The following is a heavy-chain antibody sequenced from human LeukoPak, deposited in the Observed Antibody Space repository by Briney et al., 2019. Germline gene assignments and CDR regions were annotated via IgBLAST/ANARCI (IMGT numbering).Heavy chain of an antibody. V-gene: IGHV1-69*04. CDR2: IIPIPGIA. CDR3: ARGPPPELVHATYYYYGMDV. Sequence: EASVKVSCKASGGTFSSYAISWVRQAPGQGLEWMGRIIPIPGIANYAQKFQGRVTITADKSTSTAYMELSSLRSEDTAVYYCARGPPPELVHATYYYYGMDVWGQGTTVTVSS. D-gene: IGHD1-14*01. J-gene: IGHJ6*02. CDR1: GGTFSSYA.